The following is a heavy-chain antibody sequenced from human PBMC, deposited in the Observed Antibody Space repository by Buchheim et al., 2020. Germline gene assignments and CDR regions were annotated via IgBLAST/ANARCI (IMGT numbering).Heavy chain of an antibody. J-gene: IGHJ4*02. D-gene: IGHD1-26*01. V-gene: IGHV3-23*01. CDR2: ISGSGAGT. Sequence: EVQLLESGGGLVQPGGSLRLSCTVSGFIFSSYAMTWVRQAPGKGLEWVSGISGSGAGTHYADSVKGRITISRDNSKNPLYLQMNSLRAEDTAVYYCATRAGEATAYLDYWGQGTL. CDR1: GFIFSSYA. CDR3: ATRAGEATAYLDY.